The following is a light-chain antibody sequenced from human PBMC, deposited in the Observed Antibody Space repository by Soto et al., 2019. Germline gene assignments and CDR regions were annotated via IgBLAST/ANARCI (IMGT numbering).Light chain of an antibody. CDR2: DAS. CDR3: QQYNSYPLT. CDR1: QSISSW. V-gene: IGKV1-5*01. J-gene: IGKJ4*01. Sequence: DIQMTQSPSTLSASVGDRVTITCRASQSISSWLAWYQPKPGKAPKLLIYDASSLESGVPSRFSGSGSGTEFTLTISSLQPYDFATYYCQQYNSYPLTFGGGTKVEIK.